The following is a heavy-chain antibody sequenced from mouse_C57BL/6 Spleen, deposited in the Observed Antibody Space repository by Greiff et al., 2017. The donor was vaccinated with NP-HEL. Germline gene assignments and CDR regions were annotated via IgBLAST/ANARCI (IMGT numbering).Heavy chain of an antibody. CDR3: ARKGLLGYFDV. CDR2: INPYNGGT. D-gene: IGHD2-10*01. Sequence: EVQLQESGPVLVKPGASVKMSCKASGYTFTDYYMNWVKQSHGKSLEWIGVINPYNGGTSYNQKFKGKATLTVDKSSSTAYMELNSLTSEDSAVYYCARKGLLGYFDVWGTGTTVTVSS. V-gene: IGHV1-19*01. CDR1: GYTFTDYY. J-gene: IGHJ1*03.